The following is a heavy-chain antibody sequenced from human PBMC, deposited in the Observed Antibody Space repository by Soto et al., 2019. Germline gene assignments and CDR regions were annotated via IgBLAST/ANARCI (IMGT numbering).Heavy chain of an antibody. CDR3: EKDISSNGGSKTYYFDY. D-gene: IGHD3-16*01. CDR1: GFNFGSYS. J-gene: IGHJ4*02. Sequence: AGGSLRLSCTASGFNFGSYSMNWVRQAPGKGLEWVSYISSSSSAIYYADSVKGRFTISRDNPKNTLYLQMNSLRAEDTAVYYYEKDISSNGGSKTYYFDYGGRGTLV. CDR2: ISSSSSAI. V-gene: IGHV3-48*01.